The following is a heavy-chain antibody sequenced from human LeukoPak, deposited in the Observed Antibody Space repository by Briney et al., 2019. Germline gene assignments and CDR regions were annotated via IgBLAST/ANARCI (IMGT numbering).Heavy chain of an antibody. CDR2: INPNSGGT. V-gene: IGHV1-2*02. Sequence: ASVKVSCKASGYTFTDYYIHWVRQAPGQGFEWMGWINPNSGGTNYAQKFQDRVTMTRDTSIRTAYMELSSLRSDDTAVYYCARDHRLGAAGTRTNHFDYWGQGTLVTVSS. D-gene: IGHD6-13*01. CDR1: GYTFTDYY. J-gene: IGHJ4*02. CDR3: ARDHRLGAAGTRTNHFDY.